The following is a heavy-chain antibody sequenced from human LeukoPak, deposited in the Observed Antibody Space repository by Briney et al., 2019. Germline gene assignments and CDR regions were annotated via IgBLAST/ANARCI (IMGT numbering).Heavy chain of an antibody. CDR3: TRSGHCSGGDCYSDAFDI. V-gene: IGHV4-39*07. D-gene: IGHD2-15*01. CDR1: GGSISSSTYY. J-gene: IGHJ3*02. Sequence: SETLSFTCTVSGGSISSSTYYWGWIRQPPGNGLEWIGSINYSGTTYYNPSLRSRVTISVDTSKNQFSLKLSSATAADTAVYYCTRSGHCSGGDCYSDAFDIWGQGTMVTVSS. CDR2: INYSGTT.